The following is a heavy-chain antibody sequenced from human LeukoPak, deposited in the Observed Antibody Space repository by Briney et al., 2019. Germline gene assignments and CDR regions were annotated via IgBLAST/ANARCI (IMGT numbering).Heavy chain of an antibody. Sequence: PSETLSLTCTVSGYSISSGYYWGWIRQPPGKGLEWIGSIYHSGSTYYNPSLKSRVTISVDTSKNQFSLKLSSVTAADTAVYYCARDLTGNWWFDPWGQGTLVTVSS. J-gene: IGHJ5*02. CDR1: GYSISSGYY. CDR3: ARDLTGNWWFDP. D-gene: IGHD1-20*01. CDR2: IYHSGST. V-gene: IGHV4-38-2*02.